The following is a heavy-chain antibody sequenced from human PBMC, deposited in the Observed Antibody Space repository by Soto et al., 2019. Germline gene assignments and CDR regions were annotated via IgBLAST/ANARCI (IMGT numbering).Heavy chain of an antibody. V-gene: IGHV3-21*06. Sequence: EAQLVESGGGLVKPGGSLRLSCVDSGFTFSSYSMNWVRQAPGKGLEWVSSISSTSNPIFYADSVKGRFTISRDNAKSSMYLKRISLRDEDTAVYFCLGGGRGYTRDDVLDTWGQGTRVTVSS. D-gene: IGHD2-2*02. CDR1: GFTFSSYS. J-gene: IGHJ3*02. CDR2: ISSTSNPI. CDR3: LGGGRGYTRDDVLDT.